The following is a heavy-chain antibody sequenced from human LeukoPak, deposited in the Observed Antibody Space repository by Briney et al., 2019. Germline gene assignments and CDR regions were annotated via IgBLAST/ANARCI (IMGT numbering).Heavy chain of an antibody. D-gene: IGHD6-19*01. V-gene: IGHV3-23*01. CDR1: GFTVSSNY. CDR3: AKEPSGWTSY. Sequence: PGGSLRLSCAASGFTVSSNYMSWVRQAPGKGLEWVSAISGSGGSTYYADSVKGRFTISRDNSKNTLYLQMNSLRAEDTAVYYCAKEPSGWTSYWGQGTLVTVSS. J-gene: IGHJ4*02. CDR2: ISGSGGST.